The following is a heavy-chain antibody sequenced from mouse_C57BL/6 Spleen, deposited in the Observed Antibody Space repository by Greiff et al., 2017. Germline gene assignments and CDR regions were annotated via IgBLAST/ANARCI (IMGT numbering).Heavy chain of an antibody. D-gene: IGHD1-1*01. V-gene: IGHV1-61*01. CDR3: ARSGYYGSSLDY. J-gene: IGHJ2*01. CDR1: GYTFTSYW. Sequence: VQLQQPGAELVRPGSSVKLSCKASGYTFTSYWMDWVKQRPGQGLEWIGNIYPSDSETHYNQKFQDKATLTVDKSSSTAYMQLSSLTSEDSAVYYWARSGYYGSSLDYWGQGTTLTVSS. CDR2: IYPSDSET.